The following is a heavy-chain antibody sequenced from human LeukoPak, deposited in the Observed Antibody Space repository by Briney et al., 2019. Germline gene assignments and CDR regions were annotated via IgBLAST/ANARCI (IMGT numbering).Heavy chain of an antibody. CDR1: GFTFSSYS. J-gene: IGHJ4*02. Sequence: GGSLRLSCAASGFTFSSYSMNWVRQAPGKGLEWVSSISSSSSYIYYADSVKGRFTISRDNAKNSLYLQMNSLRAEDTAVYYCARYAGYSVTRFDYRGQGTLVTVSS. V-gene: IGHV3-21*01. CDR3: ARYAGYSVTRFDY. CDR2: ISSSSSYI. D-gene: IGHD6-13*01.